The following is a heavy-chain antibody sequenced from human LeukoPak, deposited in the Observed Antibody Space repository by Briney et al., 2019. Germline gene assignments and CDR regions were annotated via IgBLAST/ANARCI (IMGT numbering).Heavy chain of an antibody. J-gene: IGHJ4*02. Sequence: GASVKVSCKVSGYTLTELSMRWVRQAPGKGLEWMGGFDPEDGETIYAQKFQGRVTMAEDTSTDTAYMELSSLRSEDTAVYYCATDSDCSGGSCYSSPFDYWGQGTLVTVSS. CDR3: ATDSDCSGGSCYSSPFDY. CDR1: GYTLTELS. CDR2: FDPEDGET. D-gene: IGHD2-15*01. V-gene: IGHV1-24*01.